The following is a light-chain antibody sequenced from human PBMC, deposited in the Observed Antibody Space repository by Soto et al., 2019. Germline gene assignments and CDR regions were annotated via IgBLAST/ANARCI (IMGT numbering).Light chain of an antibody. J-gene: IGKJ5*01. V-gene: IGKV1-39*01. Sequence: DIQMTQSPSSLSASVGDRVTIACRASQSISVYLNWYQQKLGRAPKLLIYAASRLQSGVPSRFSGSGSGTDFTLTISGLQPEDLGTYYCQQSYSTPAITFGQGTRLEI. CDR1: QSISVY. CDR2: AAS. CDR3: QQSYSTPAIT.